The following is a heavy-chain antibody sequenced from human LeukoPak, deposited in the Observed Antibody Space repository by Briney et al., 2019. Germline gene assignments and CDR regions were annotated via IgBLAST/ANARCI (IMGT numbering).Heavy chain of an antibody. V-gene: IGHV3-23*01. D-gene: IGHD2-2*01. CDR1: GFTFSNYA. CDR3: AKGLYCTSTSCSSRFDY. Sequence: GGSLRLSCAASGFTFSNYAMSWVRQAPGKGLEWVSAISESSGSTYYADSVKGRFTISRDNSKNTLYLQMNGLRAEDTALYYCAKGLYCTSTSCSSRFDYWGQGTLVTVSS. CDR2: ISESSGST. J-gene: IGHJ4*02.